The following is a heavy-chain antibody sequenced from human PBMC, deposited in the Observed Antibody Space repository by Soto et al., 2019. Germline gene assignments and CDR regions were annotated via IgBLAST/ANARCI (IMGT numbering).Heavy chain of an antibody. Sequence: QVTLKESGPVLVKPTETLTLTCTVSGFSLRNTRMGVSWIRQSPGKALEWLAHIFSNDAKSYSPSLKSRLAISRDTSKSQVVLTMTNVAPVDTATYYCARSLYVDYVHWYFGLSGRGTLVTVSS. CDR2: IFSNDAK. CDR1: GFSLRNTRMG. J-gene: IGHJ2*01. D-gene: IGHD4-17*01. CDR3: ARSLYVDYVHWYFGL. V-gene: IGHV2-26*01.